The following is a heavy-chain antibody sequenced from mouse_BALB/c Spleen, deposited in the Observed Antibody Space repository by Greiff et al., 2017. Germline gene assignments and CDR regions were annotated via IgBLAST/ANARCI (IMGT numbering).Heavy chain of an antibody. CDR1: GFSLTSYG. CDR2: IWAGGST. Sequence: QVQLKESGPGLVAPSPSLSLSCNASGFSLTSYGVNWVRQPPGKGLEWLGVIWAGGSTNYNSAIMSRLNISKVNSNSQVCLKMNSLQTDDTAMYYCARGGGYAMDYWGQGTTVTVSS. V-gene: IGHV2-9*02. J-gene: IGHJ4*01. CDR3: ARGGGYAMDY.